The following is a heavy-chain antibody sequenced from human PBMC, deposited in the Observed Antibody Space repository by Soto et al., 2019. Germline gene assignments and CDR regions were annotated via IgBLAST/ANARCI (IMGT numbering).Heavy chain of an antibody. D-gene: IGHD3-9*01. CDR3: ARWDWLFPHGLFDP. CDR1: GGSISSYY. J-gene: IGHJ5*02. V-gene: IGHV4-59*01. Sequence: KPSETLSLTCTVSGGSISSYYWSWIRQPPGKGLEWIGYIYYSGSTNYNPSLKSRVTISVDTSKNQFSLKLSSVTAADTAVYYCARWDWLFPHGLFDPWGQGTLVTVSS. CDR2: IYYSGST.